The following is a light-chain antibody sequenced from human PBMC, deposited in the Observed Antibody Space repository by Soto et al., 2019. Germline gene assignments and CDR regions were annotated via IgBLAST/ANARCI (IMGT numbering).Light chain of an antibody. V-gene: IGKV3-15*01. J-gene: IGKJ5*01. CDR3: QQYNNWS. CDR1: QSIGSN. CDR2: AAS. Sequence: EILITQSPATLSVSPGERATLSCRASQSIGSNLAWYQQKPGQSPRLLIYAASNRATGIPARFSDSGSGTEFTLTISSLQSEDFAVYYCQQYNNWSFGQGTRLEIK.